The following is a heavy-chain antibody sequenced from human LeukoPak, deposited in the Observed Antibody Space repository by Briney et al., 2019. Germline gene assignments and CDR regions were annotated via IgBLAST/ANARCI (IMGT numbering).Heavy chain of an antibody. CDR1: GFTFSSYS. CDR2: ISAAGSYI. V-gene: IGHV3-21*01. J-gene: IGHJ6*03. Sequence: GSLRLSCAASGFTFSSYSMNWVRQAPGKGLEWVSSISAAGSYIYYANSVKGRFTISRDNAEGSLYLQMNSLRAEDTAVYYCAKDVPANYDFWSGYYMDVWGKGTTVTVSS. CDR3: AKDVPANYDFWSGYYMDV. D-gene: IGHD3-3*01.